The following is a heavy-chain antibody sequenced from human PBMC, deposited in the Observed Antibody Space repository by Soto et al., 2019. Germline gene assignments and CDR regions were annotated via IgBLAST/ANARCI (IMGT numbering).Heavy chain of an antibody. CDR3: AMTITYYDILTGQINRPNWFDP. Sequence: ASVKVSCKVSGYTLTELSMHWVRQAPGKGLEWMGGFDPEDGETIYAQKFQGRVTMTEDTSTDTAYMELSSLRSEDTAVYYCAMTITYYDILTGQINRPNWFDPWGQGTLVTVSS. D-gene: IGHD3-9*01. V-gene: IGHV1-24*01. CDR2: FDPEDGET. J-gene: IGHJ5*02. CDR1: GYTLTELS.